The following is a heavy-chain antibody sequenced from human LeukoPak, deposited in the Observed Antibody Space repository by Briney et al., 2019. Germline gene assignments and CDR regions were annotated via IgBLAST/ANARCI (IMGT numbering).Heavy chain of an antibody. Sequence: QSGGSLRLSCATSGFTFNNYAMHWVRQAAGQGLDWVAVILYDGTIAYYADSVKSRFTISRDNSKNMLYLQMNSLRLEDTAVFYCARDPRGPTGYESSGRDTFDYWGQGTLVTVSS. CDR1: GFTFNNYA. V-gene: IGHV3-30*04. D-gene: IGHD3-22*01. CDR3: ARDPRGPTGYESSGRDTFDY. J-gene: IGHJ4*02. CDR2: ILYDGTIA.